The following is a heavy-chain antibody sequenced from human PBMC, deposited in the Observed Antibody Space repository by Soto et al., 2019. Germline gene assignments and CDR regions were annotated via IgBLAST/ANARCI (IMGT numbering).Heavy chain of an antibody. D-gene: IGHD6-13*01. V-gene: IGHV4-31*03. CDR1: GGSISSGGYY. J-gene: IGHJ5*02. CDR3: ARGRGSGSWDNWFDP. Sequence: QVQLQESGPGLVKPSQTLSLTCTVSGGSISSGGYYWSWIRQHPGKGLEWIGYIYYSGSTYYNPSLKSRVTISVDTSKNQFSLKLSSVSAADTAVYYCARGRGSGSWDNWFDPWGQGTLVTVSS. CDR2: IYYSGST.